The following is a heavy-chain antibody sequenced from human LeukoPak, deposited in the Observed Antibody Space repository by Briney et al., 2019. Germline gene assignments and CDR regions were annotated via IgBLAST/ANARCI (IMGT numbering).Heavy chain of an antibody. D-gene: IGHD3-22*01. CDR1: GFAVSSNH. CDR3: AKVITYDSSGYYRHPDY. CDR2: IFNGGST. V-gene: IGHV3-53*05. Sequence: QPGGSLRLSCAASGFAVSSNHMNWVRQAPGKGLEWVSVIFNGGSTYYAGSVKGRFTISRDNSKNTLYLQMNSLTVEDTAVYYCAKVITYDSSGYYRHPDYWGQGTLVTVSS. J-gene: IGHJ4*02.